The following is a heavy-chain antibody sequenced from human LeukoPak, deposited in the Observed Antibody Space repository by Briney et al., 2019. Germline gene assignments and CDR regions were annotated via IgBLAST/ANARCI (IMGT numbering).Heavy chain of an antibody. CDR3: ARARDGYNLDY. D-gene: IGHD5-24*01. J-gene: IGHJ4*02. Sequence: SETLSLTCSVSGGSISSYDCRWIRQPPGKGLEWIGRIYYSGSTNYNPSLKSRVTISVDTSKTQFSVKMSSVTAADTDVYYCARARDGYNLDYWGQGTLVTVSS. V-gene: IGHV4-59*01. CDR2: IYYSGST. CDR1: GGSISSYD.